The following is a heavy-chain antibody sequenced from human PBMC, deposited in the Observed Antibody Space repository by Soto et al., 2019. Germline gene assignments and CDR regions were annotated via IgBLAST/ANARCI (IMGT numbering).Heavy chain of an antibody. CDR3: ARAGLLASGDY. CDR1: GFTFSSSW. CDR2: ISGDGGTT. D-gene: IGHD1-26*01. V-gene: IGHV3-74*01. J-gene: IGHJ4*02. Sequence: GESLTLSSAASGFTFSSSWLYWFRQAPGKGLVWVSGISGDGGTTTHADAVKGRFTIARDNAKNTLYLQMNSLRVEDTAVYYCARAGLLASGDYWGQGTLVTVSS.